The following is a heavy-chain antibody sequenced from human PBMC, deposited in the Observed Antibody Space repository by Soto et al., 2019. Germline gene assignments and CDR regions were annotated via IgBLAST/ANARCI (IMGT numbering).Heavy chain of an antibody. CDR1: GYTFTSYA. CDR2: INAGNGNT. CDR3: ARGGYFDPNYYYYGMDV. D-gene: IGHD3-9*01. Sequence: GASVKVSCKASGYTFTSYAMHWVRQAPGQRLEWMGWINAGNGNTKYSQKFQGRVTITRDTSASTAYMELSSLRSEDTAVYYCARGGYFDPNYYYYGMDVWGQGTTVTVSS. J-gene: IGHJ6*02. V-gene: IGHV1-3*01.